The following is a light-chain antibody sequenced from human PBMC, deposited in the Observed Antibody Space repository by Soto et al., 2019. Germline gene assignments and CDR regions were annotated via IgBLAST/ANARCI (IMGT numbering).Light chain of an antibody. V-gene: IGKV3-15*01. CDR2: GAS. Sequence: EIVMTQSPATLSVSPGERATLSCRASQSVSSNLAWYQQKPGQAPRLLIYGASTRATGIPARFSGSGSGTGFPSTISRLQSEDFAVYYCQQYNNWPPLTFGGGTKVEIK. CDR3: QQYNNWPPLT. CDR1: QSVSSN. J-gene: IGKJ4*01.